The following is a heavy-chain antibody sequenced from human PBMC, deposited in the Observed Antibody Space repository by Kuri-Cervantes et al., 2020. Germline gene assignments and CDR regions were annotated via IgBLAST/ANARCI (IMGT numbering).Heavy chain of an antibody. CDR3: ARLPFSGWGYMDV. J-gene: IGHJ6*03. V-gene: IGHV4-39*07. CDR2: IFHSGST. Sequence: SETLSLTCTVSGGSISNGDYYWSWIRQPPGKGLEWIGTIFHSGSIFHSGSTYYNPSLKTRVTISVDTSKNQFSLKLSSVTAADTAVYYCARLPFSGWGYMDVWGKGTTVTVSS. CDR1: GGSISNGDYY. D-gene: IGHD6-19*01.